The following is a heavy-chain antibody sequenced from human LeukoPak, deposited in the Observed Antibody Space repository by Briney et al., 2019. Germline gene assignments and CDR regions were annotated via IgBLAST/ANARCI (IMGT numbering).Heavy chain of an antibody. J-gene: IGHJ3*02. Sequence: GGSLRLSCSASGFTFNTYSMSWVRQAPGKGLEWVSSISTSSIYIYYADSLKGRFTISRDNAKNSLFLQMNSLRAEDTAVYYCARGRRDGYNLLDAFDIWGQGTVVTVSS. CDR1: GFTFNTYS. V-gene: IGHV3-21*01. CDR2: ISTSSIYI. CDR3: ARGRRDGYNLLDAFDI. D-gene: IGHD5-24*01.